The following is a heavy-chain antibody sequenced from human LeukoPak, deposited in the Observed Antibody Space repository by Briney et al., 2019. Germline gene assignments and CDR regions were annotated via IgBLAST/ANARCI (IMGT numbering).Heavy chain of an antibody. Sequence: GGSLRLSCAASGFTVSSNYMSWVRQAPGKGLEWVSLIYSGGSTYYADSVKGRFTMSRDNSKNTLYLQMNSLRAGDTAVYYCVREGRSSRWDDWYFDLWGRGTLVTVSS. CDR1: GFTVSSNY. CDR3: VREGRSSRWDDWYFDL. J-gene: IGHJ2*01. CDR2: IYSGGST. V-gene: IGHV3-66*01. D-gene: IGHD6-13*01.